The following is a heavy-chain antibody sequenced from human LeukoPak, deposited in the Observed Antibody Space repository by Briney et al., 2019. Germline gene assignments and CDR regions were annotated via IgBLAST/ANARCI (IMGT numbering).Heavy chain of an antibody. J-gene: IGHJ3*02. CDR3: ARDPNGDYIGTFDM. D-gene: IGHD4-17*01. V-gene: IGHV3-23*01. CDR1: GFTFSSCA. CDR2: ISGSGGST. Sequence: GGSLRLSCAASGFTFSSCAMSWVRQAPGKGLEWVSAISGSGGSTYYADSVKGRFTISRDNSKNTLYLQMNSLRVEDTAVYFCARDPNGDYIGTFDMWGRGTMVTVSS.